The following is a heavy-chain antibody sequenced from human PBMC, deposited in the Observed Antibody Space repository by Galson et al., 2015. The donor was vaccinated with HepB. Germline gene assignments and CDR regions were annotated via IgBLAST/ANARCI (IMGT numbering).Heavy chain of an antibody. CDR3: ARTYPYSSSSAAPFDY. V-gene: IGHV4-59*01. J-gene: IGHJ4*02. Sequence: LSLTCTVSGGSITSYYWNWIRQPPGTGLEWIGYVNYSGITNYNPSLKSRVTMSVDTSKNHFSLKLSSVTAADTAVYYCARTYPYSSSSAAPFDYWGRGTLVTVSS. CDR2: VNYSGIT. CDR1: GGSITSYY. D-gene: IGHD6-6*01.